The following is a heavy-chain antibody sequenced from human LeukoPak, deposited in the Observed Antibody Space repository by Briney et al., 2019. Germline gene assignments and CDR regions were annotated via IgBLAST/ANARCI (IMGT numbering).Heavy chain of an antibody. Sequence: PSETLSLTCTVFGDSITNSYWTWIRLPPGKGLEWIAYIYYTGYTNYNPSLKSRVGISVDTSKNQLSLKLISVTAADTAVYYCARAPIGSADYWGPGAQVTVSS. CDR2: IYYTGYT. CDR3: ARAPIGSADY. V-gene: IGHV4-59*01. D-gene: IGHD1-1*01. J-gene: IGHJ4*02. CDR1: GDSITNSY.